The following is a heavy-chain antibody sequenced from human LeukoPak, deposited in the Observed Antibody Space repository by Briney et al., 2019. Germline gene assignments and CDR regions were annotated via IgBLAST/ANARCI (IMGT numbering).Heavy chain of an antibody. CDR3: ARLGGIAVAGTTPGSFDI. V-gene: IGHV4-59*01. CDR2: IYYSGST. CDR1: GGSISSYY. D-gene: IGHD6-19*01. J-gene: IGHJ3*02. Sequence: SETLSLTCTVSGGSISSYYWSWIRQPPGKGLEWIGYIYYSGSTNYNPSLKSRVTISVDTSKNQFSLKLSSVTAADTAVYYCARLGGIAVAGTTPGSFDIWGQGTMLTVSS.